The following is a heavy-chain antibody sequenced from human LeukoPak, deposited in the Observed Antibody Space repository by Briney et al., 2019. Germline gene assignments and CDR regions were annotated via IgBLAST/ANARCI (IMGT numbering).Heavy chain of an antibody. CDR2: ITASGDST. CDR1: GFTVSSNY. J-gene: IGHJ4*02. CDR3: ARRDIVVVVSASDY. Sequence: SGGSLRLSCAASGFTVSSNYMSWVRQAPGKGLEWVSGITASGDSTYYADSVKGRFTMSRDNSKNTVYLQMNSLRVDDTAVYYCARRDIVVVVSASDYWGQGTLVTVSS. D-gene: IGHD2-15*01. V-gene: IGHV3-23*01.